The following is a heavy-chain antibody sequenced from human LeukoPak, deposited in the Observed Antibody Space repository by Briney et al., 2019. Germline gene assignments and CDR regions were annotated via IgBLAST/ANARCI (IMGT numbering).Heavy chain of an antibody. J-gene: IGHJ5*02. CDR3: ARDSSSGWYYWFDP. CDR2: ISYDGSNK. Sequence: PGRSLRLSCAASGFTFSSYAMHWVRQAPGKGLEWVAVISYDGSNKYYADSVKGRFTISRDNSKNTLYLQMNSLRAEDTAVYYCARDSSSGWYYWFDPWGQGTLVTVSS. V-gene: IGHV3-30*04. CDR1: GFTFSSYA. D-gene: IGHD6-19*01.